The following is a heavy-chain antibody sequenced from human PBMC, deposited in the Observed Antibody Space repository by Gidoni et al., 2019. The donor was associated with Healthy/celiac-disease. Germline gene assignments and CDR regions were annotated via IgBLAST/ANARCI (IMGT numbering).Heavy chain of an antibody. J-gene: IGHJ6*02. D-gene: IGHD5-12*01. CDR3: ARGVATISYGMDV. CDR1: GCPSSSYT. CDR2: IIPILGIA. V-gene: IGHV1-69*02. Sequence: QVQLLQSGAEVKNPGSSVKVSCKASGCPSSSYTISWVPQAPGPGLAWMGRIIPILGIANYAQKSQGRVTITADKSTSTAYMELSSLRSEDTAVYYCARGVATISYGMDVWGQGTTVTVSS.